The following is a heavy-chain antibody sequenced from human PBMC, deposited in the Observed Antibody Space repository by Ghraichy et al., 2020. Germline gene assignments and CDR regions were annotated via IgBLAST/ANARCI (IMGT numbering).Heavy chain of an antibody. J-gene: IGHJ3*02. CDR2: IYYSGST. Sequence: SETLSLTCTVSGGSISSGGYYWSWIRQHPGKGLEWIGYIYYSGSTYYNPSLKSRVTISVDTSKNQFSLKLSSVTAADTAVYYCARDKYDFWSGYYPNDAFDIWGQGTMVTVSS. CDR3: ARDKYDFWSGYYPNDAFDI. D-gene: IGHD3-3*01. CDR1: GGSISSGGYY. V-gene: IGHV4-31*03.